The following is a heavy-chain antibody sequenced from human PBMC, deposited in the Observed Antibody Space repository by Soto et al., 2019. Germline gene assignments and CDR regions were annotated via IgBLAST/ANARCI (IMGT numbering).Heavy chain of an antibody. V-gene: IGHV4-4*02. CDR3: VHHGGDPYYHDF. Sequence: QVQLQESGPGLVNPSGTLSLTCAVSGGSLSSSNWWSWVRQPPGKALEWLGEIFYSGSTKYNPSLNSRVTISADRSKNHLSLRLSSVTAADTAVYYCVHHGGDPYYHDFGGQGILVTVSS. CDR2: IFYSGST. J-gene: IGHJ4*01. CDR1: GGSLSSSNW. D-gene: IGHD4-17*01.